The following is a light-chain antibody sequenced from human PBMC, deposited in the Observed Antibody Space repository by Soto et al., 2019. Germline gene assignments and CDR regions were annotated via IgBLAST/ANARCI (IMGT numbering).Light chain of an antibody. V-gene: IGLV1-44*01. Sequence: QSVLTQPPSASGTPGQRVTISCSGSSSNIGSNTVNWYQLLPGTAPKLLIYSNTQRPSGVPDRFSGSKSGTSASLAISGLQSEDEAEYYCAAWDDSLNGHVVFGGGTQLTVL. CDR1: SSNIGSNT. J-gene: IGLJ2*01. CDR2: SNT. CDR3: AAWDDSLNGHVV.